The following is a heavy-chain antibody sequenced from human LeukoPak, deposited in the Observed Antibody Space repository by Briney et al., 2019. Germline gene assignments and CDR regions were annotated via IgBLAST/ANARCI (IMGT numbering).Heavy chain of an antibody. CDR1: GFTFTSYS. CDR3: AKGGKWDVTPFDY. J-gene: IGHJ4*02. D-gene: IGHD1-26*01. V-gene: IGHV3-23*01. CDR2: ISGGGGST. Sequence: PGGSLRLSCAASGFTFTSYSMNWVRQAPGKGLEWVSTISGGGGSTYYADSVKGRFTISRDNSKNTLYLQMNGLRAEDTAVYYCAKGGKWDVTPFDYWGQGTLVTVSS.